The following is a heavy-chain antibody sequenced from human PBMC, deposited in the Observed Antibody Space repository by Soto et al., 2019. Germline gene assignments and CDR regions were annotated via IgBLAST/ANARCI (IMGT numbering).Heavy chain of an antibody. V-gene: IGHV1-8*01. D-gene: IGHD6-13*01. CDR2: MNPNSGNT. CDR1: GYTFTSHD. J-gene: IGHJ4*02. CDR3: ARERSAAAEY. Sequence: QVQLVQSGAEVKKPGASVKVSCKASGYTFTSHDINWVRQATGQGLEWMEWMNPNSGNTGYAQKFQGRVTMTRNTSISTAYMELSSLSSEDTAIYYCARERSAAAEYWGQGTLVSVSS.